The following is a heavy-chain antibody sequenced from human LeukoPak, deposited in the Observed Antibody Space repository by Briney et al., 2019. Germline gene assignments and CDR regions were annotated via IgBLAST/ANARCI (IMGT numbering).Heavy chain of an antibody. CDR3: ARGSFATVNDNWFDP. J-gene: IGHJ5*02. CDR2: IYYSGST. CDR1: GGSISSYY. D-gene: IGHD4-17*01. Sequence: PSETLSLTCTVSGGSISSYYWSWIRQPPGKGLEGIGYIYYSGSTNYNPSLKSRVTISVDTSKNQFSLKLSSVTAADTAVYYCARGSFATVNDNWFDPWGQGTLVTVSS. V-gene: IGHV4-59*01.